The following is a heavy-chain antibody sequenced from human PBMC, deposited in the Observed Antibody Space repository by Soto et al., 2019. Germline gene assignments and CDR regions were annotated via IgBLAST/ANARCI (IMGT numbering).Heavy chain of an antibody. D-gene: IGHD3-22*01. CDR3: ARPNRDYYHDAFDI. CDR1: GDSFTTDW. J-gene: IGHJ3*02. Sequence: GESLKISCRDFGDSFTTDWIGWLRQMPGKVLEWMGIIHPDDSDTRYSPSFQGQVIFSVDKSISTAYLQWSSLKASDTAMYYCARPNRDYYHDAFDIWGQGTMVTVSS. CDR2: IHPDDSDT. V-gene: IGHV5-51*01.